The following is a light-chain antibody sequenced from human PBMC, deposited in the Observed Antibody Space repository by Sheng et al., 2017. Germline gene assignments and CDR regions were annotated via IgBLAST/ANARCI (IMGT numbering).Light chain of an antibody. Sequence: DIQMTQSPSSLSASVGDRVTITCRAGQTISTSLNWYQQAAGKAPRLLVYGASNLERGVPSRFSGSGSGTDCTLTISSLQPEDFATYYCQQSYSTPRTFGQGTKLEIK. CDR1: QTISTS. V-gene: IGKV1-39*01. CDR3: QQSYSTPRT. CDR2: GAS. J-gene: IGKJ2*02.